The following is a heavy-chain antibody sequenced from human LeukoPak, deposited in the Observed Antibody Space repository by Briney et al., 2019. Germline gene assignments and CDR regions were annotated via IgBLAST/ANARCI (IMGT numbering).Heavy chain of an antibody. Sequence: GGSLRLSCAASGFTFTDSYMTWVRQAPGKGLEWLSYISGSGGDTNYADSVKGRFTISRDNSKNTLYLQMNSLRAEDTAVYYCAKDQSRYSSSWYGDDYWGQGTLVTVSS. D-gene: IGHD6-13*01. CDR3: AKDQSRYSSSWYGDDY. CDR1: GFTFTDSY. CDR2: ISGSGGDT. J-gene: IGHJ4*02. V-gene: IGHV3-11*05.